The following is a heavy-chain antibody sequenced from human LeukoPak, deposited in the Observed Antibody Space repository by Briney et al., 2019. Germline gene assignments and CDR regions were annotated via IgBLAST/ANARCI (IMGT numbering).Heavy chain of an antibody. Sequence: GGSLRLSCAASGFTFSSYAMNWVRQAPGQGLEWVSSISSGSSYIYYADSVKGRFTISRDNTKNLLYLQMNSLRAEDTAVYYCAGGWYYYGSGSYYYFDYWGQGTLVTVSS. D-gene: IGHD3-10*01. CDR2: ISSGSSYI. J-gene: IGHJ4*02. V-gene: IGHV3-21*01. CDR3: AGGWYYYGSGSYYYFDY. CDR1: GFTFSSYA.